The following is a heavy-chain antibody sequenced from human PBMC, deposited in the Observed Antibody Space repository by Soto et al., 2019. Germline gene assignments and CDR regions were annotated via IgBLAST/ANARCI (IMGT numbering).Heavy chain of an antibody. V-gene: IGHV5-51*01. J-gene: IGHJ6*02. CDR1: EDRFNTYL. CDR2: THPGDSET. CDR3: ARQGRDGHNQGYGMDV. Sequence: GESPKISRQGSEDRFNTYLIALVRQMKGKGLEWMGITHPGDSETRYSPSFEGQVTISADKSISTAYLQWSSLKASDTAMYYCARQGRDGHNQGYGMDVWGQGITVTVSS.